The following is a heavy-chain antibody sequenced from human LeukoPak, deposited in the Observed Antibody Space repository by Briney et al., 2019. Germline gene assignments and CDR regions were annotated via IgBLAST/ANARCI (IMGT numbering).Heavy chain of an antibody. Sequence: GGSLRLSCAASGFAFSSDAMTWVRQTPGKGLEWVSTIDISGDRRNYADSVKGRFTISRDNSRNTLYLQVNSLRVEDTAIYYCTKDVSNFIGASDAWGQGTMVAVSS. CDR3: TKDVSNFIGASDA. CDR1: GFAFSSDA. V-gene: IGHV3-23*01. J-gene: IGHJ3*01. D-gene: IGHD2-8*01. CDR2: IDISGDRR.